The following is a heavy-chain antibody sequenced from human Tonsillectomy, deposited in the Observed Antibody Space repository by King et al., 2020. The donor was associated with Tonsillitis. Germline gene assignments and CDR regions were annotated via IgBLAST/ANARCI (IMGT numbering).Heavy chain of an antibody. CDR2: IYSGGST. Sequence: VQLVESGGGLVQPGGSLRLSCAASGFTVSSNYMSWVRQAPGKGLEWVSVIYSGGSTYYGDSVKGRFTISRDNSKNTLYLQMNSLRADDTAVYYCAGTPYSSSSPYYFDYWGQGTLVTVSS. J-gene: IGHJ4*02. D-gene: IGHD6-6*01. CDR3: AGTPYSSSSPYYFDY. CDR1: GFTVSSNY. V-gene: IGHV3-66*01.